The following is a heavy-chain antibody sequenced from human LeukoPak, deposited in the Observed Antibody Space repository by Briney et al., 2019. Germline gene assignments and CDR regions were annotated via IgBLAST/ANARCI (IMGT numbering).Heavy chain of an antibody. D-gene: IGHD6-13*01. CDR2: IYSGGKT. J-gene: IGHJ4*02. V-gene: IGHV3-53*01. Sequence: GGSLRLSCAASGFTVSSNYMSWVRQAPGKGLEWVSVIYSGGKTHYADSVKGRFTISRDNSKNTLYLQMNSLRAEDTAVYYCARMYSSWYADYWGQGTLVTVSS. CDR3: ARMYSSWYADY. CDR1: GFTVSSNY.